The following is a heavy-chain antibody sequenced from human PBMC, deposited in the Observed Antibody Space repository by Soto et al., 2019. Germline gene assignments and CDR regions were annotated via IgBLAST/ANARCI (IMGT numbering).Heavy chain of an antibody. Sequence: GGSLRLSCAASGFTFSSYEMNWVRQAPGKGLEWVSYISSSGSTIYYADSVKGRFTISRDNAKNSLYLQMNSLRAEDTAVYYCAREGRTSPKFDHWGQGTLVTVSS. CDR2: ISSSGSTI. CDR3: AREGRTSPKFDH. J-gene: IGHJ4*02. V-gene: IGHV3-48*03. CDR1: GFTFSSYE. D-gene: IGHD2-8*01.